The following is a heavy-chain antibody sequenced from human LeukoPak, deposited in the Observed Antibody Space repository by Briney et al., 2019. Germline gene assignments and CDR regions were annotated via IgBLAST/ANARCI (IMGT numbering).Heavy chain of an antibody. Sequence: SVKVSCKASGGTCSSYAISWVRQAPGQGLEWMGRIIPIFGTANYAQKFQGRVTITTDESTSTAYMELSSLRSEDTAVYYCARGIEDTAMVTMAFDIWGQGTMVTVSS. CDR2: IIPIFGTA. CDR3: ARGIEDTAMVTMAFDI. V-gene: IGHV1-69*05. CDR1: GGTCSSYA. J-gene: IGHJ3*02. D-gene: IGHD5-18*01.